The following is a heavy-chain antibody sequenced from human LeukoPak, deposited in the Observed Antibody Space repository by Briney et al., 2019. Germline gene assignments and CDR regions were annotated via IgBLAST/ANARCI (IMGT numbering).Heavy chain of an antibody. J-gene: IGHJ3*02. V-gene: IGHV3-33*01. Sequence: PGGSLRLSCAASGFTFSKYGMHWVRQAPGKGLEWVTIIWYDGSNKYYADSVKGRFTISRDNSKNTLFLQMNSLRAEDTAVYYCARDKLTGNAFDIWGQGTMVTVSS. CDR1: GFTFSKYG. CDR3: ARDKLTGNAFDI. D-gene: IGHD3-10*01. CDR2: IWYDGSNK.